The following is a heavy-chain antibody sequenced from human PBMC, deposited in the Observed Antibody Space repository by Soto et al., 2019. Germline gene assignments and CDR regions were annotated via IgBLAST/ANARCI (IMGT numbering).Heavy chain of an antibody. CDR3: ARDSDYIIAY. J-gene: IGHJ4*02. CDR1: GYTFTRYG. Sequence: ASVKVSFKASGYTFTRYGISWVRQAPGQGLEWVGWIHTYNGNTNFAQKLQGRVTLTTDTSTSTAYMELRSLRSDDTAVYYCARDSDYIIAYWGQGTLVTVSS. CDR2: IHTYNGNT. D-gene: IGHD4-17*01. V-gene: IGHV1-18*01.